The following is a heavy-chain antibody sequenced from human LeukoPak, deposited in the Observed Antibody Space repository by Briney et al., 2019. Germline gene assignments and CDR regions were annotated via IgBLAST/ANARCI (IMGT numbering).Heavy chain of an antibody. D-gene: IGHD1-7*01. V-gene: IGHV4-34*01. CDR3: ARGHLRAGTREFDS. Sequence: SETLSLTCAVSGGSFSGYYWSWIRQPPGKGQEWIGEIGHSGATKYNASLKSRVSLSVDTSKNQISLKMNFVTAADTALYYCARGHLRAGTREFDSWGQGTLVIVSS. CDR1: GGSFSGYY. J-gene: IGHJ4*02. CDR2: IGHSGAT.